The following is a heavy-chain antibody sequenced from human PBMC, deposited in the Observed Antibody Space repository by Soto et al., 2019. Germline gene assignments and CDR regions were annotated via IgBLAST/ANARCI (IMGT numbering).Heavy chain of an antibody. CDR1: GGSISSYY. J-gene: IGHJ4*02. Sequence: PSETLSLTGTVCGGSISSYYWSWIRQPPWKGLEWIAYIYYSGSTNYNPSLKSRVTISVDTSKNQFSLKLSSVTAAGTAVYYCARGKGALRYLHWSPNFDYSGQVTLIAVCS. D-gene: IGHD3-9*01. CDR2: IYYSGST. V-gene: IGHV4-59*01. CDR3: ARGKGALRYLHWSPNFDY.